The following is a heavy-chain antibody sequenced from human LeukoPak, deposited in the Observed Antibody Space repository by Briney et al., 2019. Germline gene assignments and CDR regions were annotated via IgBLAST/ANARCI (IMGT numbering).Heavy chain of an antibody. Sequence: PSETLSLTCTVSGGSISSSSYYWGWIRQPPGKGLEWIGSIYQSGSTYYNPSLKSRVTISVDTSKNQFSLKLSSVTAADTAVYYLARLELWVDYWGQGTLVTGSS. D-gene: IGHD5-18*01. V-gene: IGHV4-39*01. CDR3: ARLELWVDY. J-gene: IGHJ4*02. CDR2: IYQSGST. CDR1: GGSISSSSYY.